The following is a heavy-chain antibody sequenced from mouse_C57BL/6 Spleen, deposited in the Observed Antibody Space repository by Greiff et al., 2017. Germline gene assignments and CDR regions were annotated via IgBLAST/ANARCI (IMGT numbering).Heavy chain of an antibody. CDR1: GFTFSSYG. V-gene: IGHV5-6*01. J-gene: IGHJ2*01. CDR2: ISSGGSYT. CDR3: ARQTARDYFDY. D-gene: IGHD3-3*01. Sequence: EVKVVESGGDLVKPGGSLKLSCAASGFTFSSYGMSWVRQTPDKRLEWVATISSGGSYTYYPDSVKGRFTISRDNAKNTLYLQMSSLKSEDTAMYYCARQTARDYFDYWGQGTTLTVSS.